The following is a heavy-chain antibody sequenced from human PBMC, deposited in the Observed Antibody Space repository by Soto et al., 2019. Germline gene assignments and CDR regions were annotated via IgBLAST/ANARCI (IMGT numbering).Heavy chain of an antibody. V-gene: IGHV4-31*03. J-gene: IGHJ3*02. CDR2: IYYSGST. Sequence: SETLSLTCTVSGGSISSGGYYWSWIRQHPGKGLEWIGYIYYSGSTYYNPSLKSRVTISVDTSKNQFSLKLSSVTAADTAVYYCARVDRYNWNYPLRACDIWGQGTMVTVS. CDR3: ARVDRYNWNYPLRACDI. D-gene: IGHD1-7*01. CDR1: GGSISSGGYY.